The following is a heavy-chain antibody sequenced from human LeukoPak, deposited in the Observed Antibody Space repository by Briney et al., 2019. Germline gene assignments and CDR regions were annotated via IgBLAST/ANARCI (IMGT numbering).Heavy chain of an antibody. CDR2: ISSSSSYI. Sequence: GGSLRLSCAASGFTFSSYSMNWVRQAPGKGLEWLSSISSSSSYIYYADSVKGRFTISRDNAKNSLYLQMNSLRAEDTAVYYRARGWDSSGWYDYYYMDVWGKGTTVTVSS. V-gene: IGHV3-21*01. CDR3: ARGWDSSGWYDYYYMDV. J-gene: IGHJ6*03. D-gene: IGHD6-19*01. CDR1: GFTFSSYS.